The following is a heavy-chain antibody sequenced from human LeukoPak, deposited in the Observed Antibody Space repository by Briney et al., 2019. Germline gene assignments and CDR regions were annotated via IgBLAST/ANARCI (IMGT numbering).Heavy chain of an antibody. CDR2: IYYSGST. J-gene: IGHJ4*02. Sequence: SETLSLTCTVSDGSISSGDYYWSWIRQPPGKGLEWIGYIYYSGSTYYNPSLKSRVTISVDTSKNQFSLKLSSVTAADTAVYYCARGNGLVVPAALDYWGQGTLVTVSS. D-gene: IGHD2-2*01. CDR1: DGSISSGDYY. CDR3: ARGNGLVVPAALDY. V-gene: IGHV4-30-4*01.